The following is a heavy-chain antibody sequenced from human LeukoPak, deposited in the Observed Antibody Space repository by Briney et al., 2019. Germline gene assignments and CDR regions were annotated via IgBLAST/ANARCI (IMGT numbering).Heavy chain of an antibody. D-gene: IGHD3-10*01. J-gene: IGHJ4*02. V-gene: IGHV3-23*01. CDR1: GFTLSSYA. CDR2: ISGSGGST. CDR3: AKRYYYGSGSFDY. Sequence: GGSLRLSCAASGFTLSSYAMSWVRQAPGQGLEWVSCISGSGGSTYYADSVKGRFTISRDNSKNTLYLQMNSLRAEDTAVYYCAKRYYYGSGSFDYWGQGTLVTVSS.